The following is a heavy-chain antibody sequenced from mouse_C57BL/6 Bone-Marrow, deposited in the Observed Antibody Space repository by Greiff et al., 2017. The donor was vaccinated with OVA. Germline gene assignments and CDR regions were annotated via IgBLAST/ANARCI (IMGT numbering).Heavy chain of an antibody. CDR2: INPYNGGT. CDR1: GYTFTDYY. CDR3: ARDYYGSSYY. J-gene: IGHJ4*01. D-gene: IGHD1-1*01. Sequence: EVQLQQSGPVLVKPGASVKMSCKASGYTFTDYYMNWVKQSHGKSLEWIGVINPYNGGTSYNQKFKGKATLTVDKSSSTAYMELNSLTSEDSAVYYCARDYYGSSYYWGQGTSVTVSP. V-gene: IGHV1-19*01.